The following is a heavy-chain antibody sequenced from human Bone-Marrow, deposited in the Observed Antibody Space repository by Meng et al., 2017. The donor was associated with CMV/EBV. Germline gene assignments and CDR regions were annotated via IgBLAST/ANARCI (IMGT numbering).Heavy chain of an antibody. CDR2: IYYSGST. V-gene: IGHV4-39*07. CDR3: AKIDIGYCTNGVCYTDDY. Sequence: ESLKISCTVSGGSISSSSYYWGWIRQPPGKGLEWIGSIYYSGSTYYNPSLKSRVTISVDTSKNQFSLKLSSVTAADTAVYYCAKIDIGYCTNGVCYTDDYWGQGTLVTVSS. D-gene: IGHD2-8*01. CDR1: GGSISSSSYY. J-gene: IGHJ4*02.